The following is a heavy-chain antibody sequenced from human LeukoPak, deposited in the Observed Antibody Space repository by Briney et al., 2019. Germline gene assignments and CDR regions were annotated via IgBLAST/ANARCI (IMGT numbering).Heavy chain of an antibody. CDR2: IKFDESEK. CDR3: ARVTTNGYFEY. D-gene: IGHD1-1*01. CDR1: GFTFSSYE. J-gene: IGHJ4*02. Sequence: GGSLRLSCAASGFTFSSYEMNWVRQAPGKGLEWVASIKFDESEKHYMDSVKGRFTISRDSAKSSLYLQMNSLRAEDTAVYFCARVTTNGYFEYWGQGSLVTVSP. V-gene: IGHV3-7*04.